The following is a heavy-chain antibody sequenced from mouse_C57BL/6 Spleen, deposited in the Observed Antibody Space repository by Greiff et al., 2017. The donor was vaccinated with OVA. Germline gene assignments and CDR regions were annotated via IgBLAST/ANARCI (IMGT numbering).Heavy chain of an antibody. CDR1: GYSFTGYY. CDR3: ARRDYYSNYVSWFAY. J-gene: IGHJ3*01. V-gene: IGHV1-42*01. D-gene: IGHD2-5*01. CDR2: INPSTGGT. Sequence: VQLKESGPELVKPGASVKISCKASGYSFTGYYMNWVKQSPEKSLEWIGEINPSTGGTTYNQKFKAKATLTVDKSSSTAYMQLKSLTSEDSAVYYCARRDYYSNYVSWFAYWGQGTLVTVSA.